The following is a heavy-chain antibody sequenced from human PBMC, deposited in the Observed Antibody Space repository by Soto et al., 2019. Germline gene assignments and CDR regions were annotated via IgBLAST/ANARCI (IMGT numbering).Heavy chain of an antibody. CDR2: INPNSGGT. CDR3: ARARDYDFLDI. CDR1: GYTFTGYY. Sequence: ASVKVSCKASGYTFTGYYMHWVRQAPGQGLEWMGWINPNSGGTNYAQKFQGWVTMTRDTSISTAYMELSRLRSDDTAVYYRARARDYDFLDIWGQGTMVTVSS. D-gene: IGHD3-3*01. J-gene: IGHJ3*02. V-gene: IGHV1-2*04.